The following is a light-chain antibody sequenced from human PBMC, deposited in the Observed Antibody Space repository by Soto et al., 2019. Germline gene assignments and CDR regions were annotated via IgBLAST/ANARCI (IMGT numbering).Light chain of an antibody. Sequence: EIVLTQSPGTLSLSPGERATLSCRASQSVSSSFLAWYQQKPGQAPRLLISGTSSRATGIPDRFSGSGSGTDFTLTISRLEPEDFAVYYRQQYQHLWTFGQGTKVEIK. CDR2: GTS. J-gene: IGKJ1*01. CDR1: QSVSSSF. V-gene: IGKV3-20*01. CDR3: QQYQHLWT.